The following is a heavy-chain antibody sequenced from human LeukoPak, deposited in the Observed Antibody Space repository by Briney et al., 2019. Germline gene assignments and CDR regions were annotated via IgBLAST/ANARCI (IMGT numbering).Heavy chain of an antibody. CDR1: GGSFSGYY. D-gene: IGHD3-10*01. CDR3: ARASPLYYDY. J-gene: IGHJ4*02. Sequence: SETLSLTCAVYGGSFSGYYWSWIRQPPGKGLEWIGEINHSGSTNYNPSLKSRVSMSVDTSKNQFSLNLSSATAADTAVYYCARASPLYYDYWGQGILVTVSS. V-gene: IGHV4-34*01. CDR2: INHSGST.